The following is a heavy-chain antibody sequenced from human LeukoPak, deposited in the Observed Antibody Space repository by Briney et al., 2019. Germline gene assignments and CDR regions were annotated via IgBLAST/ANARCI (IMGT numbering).Heavy chain of an antibody. D-gene: IGHD6-13*01. CDR1: GYTFTSYG. CDR3: AREPAIAAAGTGYYYYYMDV. V-gene: IGHV1-18*01. J-gene: IGHJ6*03. CDR2: ISAYNGNT. Sequence: GASVKVSCKASGYTFTSYGISWVRQAPGQGLEWMGWISAYNGNTNYAQKLQGRVTMTTDTSTSTAYMELRSLRSDDTAVYYCAREPAIAAAGTGYYYYYMDVWGKGTTVTVSS.